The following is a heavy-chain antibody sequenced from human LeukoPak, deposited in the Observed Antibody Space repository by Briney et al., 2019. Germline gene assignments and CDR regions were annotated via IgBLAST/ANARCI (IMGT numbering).Heavy chain of an antibody. V-gene: IGHV1-18*01. CDR3: ARDPTDDILTGYGWFDP. J-gene: IGHJ5*02. CDR2: ISPYKGNT. D-gene: IGHD3-9*01. Sequence: GASVKVSCKASGYTFTNYGITWVRQAPGQGLEWMGWISPYKGNTNYAQKVQGRVTMTTDTSTSTVYMELRSLRSDDTAVYYCARDPTDDILTGYGWFDPWGQGTLVTVSS. CDR1: GYTFTNYG.